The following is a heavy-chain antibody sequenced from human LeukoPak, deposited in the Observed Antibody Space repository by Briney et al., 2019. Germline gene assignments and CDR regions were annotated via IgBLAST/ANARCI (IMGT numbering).Heavy chain of an antibody. CDR1: GFTFSTYA. CDR3: ARTRGINPLFYFDY. D-gene: IGHD3-10*01. J-gene: IGHJ4*02. V-gene: IGHV3-23*01. CDR2: ISSSTGSA. Sequence: PGGSLRLSCAASGFTFSTYAMSWVRQAPGKGLEWVSVISSSTGSAFYVDSVKGRFTISRDNSRNTLYLQMNSLRAEDTAVYYCARTRGINPLFYFDYWGQGTLVTVSS.